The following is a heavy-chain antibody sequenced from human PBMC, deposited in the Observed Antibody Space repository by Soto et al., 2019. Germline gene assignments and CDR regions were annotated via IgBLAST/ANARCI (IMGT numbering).Heavy chain of an antibody. CDR3: ARDLGHRYYDFWSGYRGQEKWWDPDAYDI. V-gene: IGHV3-21*01. CDR1: GFTFSSYS. D-gene: IGHD3-3*01. CDR2: ISSSSSYI. Sequence: GGSLRLSCAASGFTFSSYSMNWVRQAPGKGLEWVSSISSSSSYIYYADSVKGRFTIYRDNAKNSLYLQMNSLRAEDTAVYYCARDLGHRYYDFWSGYRGQEKWWDPDAYDIWGQGTMVTV. J-gene: IGHJ3*02.